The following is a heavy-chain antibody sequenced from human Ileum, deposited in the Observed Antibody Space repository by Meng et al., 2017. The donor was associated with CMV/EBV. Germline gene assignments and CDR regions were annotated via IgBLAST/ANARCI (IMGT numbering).Heavy chain of an antibody. D-gene: IGHD5-12*01. CDR1: GGSVSSGSYY. J-gene: IGHJ4*02. V-gene: IGHV4-61*01. CDR3: AMYTPEDGVSHIATTIGGFDY. Sequence: SETLSLTCTVSGGSVSSGSYYWSWIRQPPGKGLEWIGYIYYSGSTNYNPSLKSRVTISVDTSKNQFSLKLSSVTAADTAVYYCAMYTPEDGVSHIATTIGGFDYCGQATL. CDR2: IYYSGST.